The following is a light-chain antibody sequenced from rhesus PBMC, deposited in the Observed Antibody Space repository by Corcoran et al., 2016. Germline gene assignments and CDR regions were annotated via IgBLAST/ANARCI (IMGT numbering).Light chain of an antibody. CDR1: QGISSY. CDR2: DAS. J-gene: IGKJ2*01. V-gene: IGKV1-28*03. CDR3: LQHNSYPYS. Sequence: DIQMTQSPSSLSASVGDTVTITCRASQGISSYLNWFQQKPGKAPKLLIYDASSLESGVPSRFSGIGSGTDFTLTISSLQPEDFAAYYCLQHNSYPYSFGQGTKVEIK.